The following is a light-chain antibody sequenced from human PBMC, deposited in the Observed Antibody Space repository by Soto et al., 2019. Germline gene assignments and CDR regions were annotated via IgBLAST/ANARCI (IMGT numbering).Light chain of an antibody. J-gene: IGKJ1*01. Sequence: DIQMTQSPSSMSASVGDRVTITCRAIQGIGNDLGWYQQKPGQAPKRLIYLTYSLQTGGPSRFSGRGSGTELSLTISSLQPEDDATYFCLQHNSYPRTFGQGTKVEIK. V-gene: IGKV1-17*01. CDR2: LTY. CDR1: QGIGND. CDR3: LQHNSYPRT.